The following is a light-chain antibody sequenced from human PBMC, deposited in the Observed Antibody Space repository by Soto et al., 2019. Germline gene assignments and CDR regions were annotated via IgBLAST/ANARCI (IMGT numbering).Light chain of an antibody. CDR1: SSDVGGYNY. J-gene: IGLJ1*01. V-gene: IGLV2-11*01. CDR3: GTYAGGAPFL. Sequence: QSALTQPRSVSGSPGQSVTISCTGTSSDVGGYNYVSWYQQHPGKAPKLMIYDVSKRPSGVPDRFSGSKSGNTASLTIFGRRAEDEANYACGTYAGGAPFLCGAGT. CDR2: DVS.